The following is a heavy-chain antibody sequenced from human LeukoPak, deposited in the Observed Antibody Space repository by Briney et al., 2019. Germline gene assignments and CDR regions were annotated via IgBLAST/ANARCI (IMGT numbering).Heavy chain of an antibody. CDR2: ISGSGGST. CDR1: GFTFNSYA. CDR3: ARHGGMVYARNNDAFDI. D-gene: IGHD2-8*01. J-gene: IGHJ3*02. Sequence: GGSLRLSCAASGFTFNSYAMSWVRQAPGKGLEWVSAISGSGGSTYYADSVKGRFTISRDNSKNTLYLQMNSLRAEDTAVYYCARHGGMVYARNNDAFDIWGQGTMVTVSS. V-gene: IGHV3-23*01.